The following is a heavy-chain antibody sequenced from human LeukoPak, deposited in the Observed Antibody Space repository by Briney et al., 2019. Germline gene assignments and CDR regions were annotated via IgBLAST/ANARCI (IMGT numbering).Heavy chain of an antibody. CDR1: GYTFTSYD. V-gene: IGHV1-8*01. CDR3: ARRKTGGLVMRHYYMDV. J-gene: IGHJ6*03. Sequence: ASVKVSCKASGYTFTSYDINWVRQATGQGLEWMGWMNPNSGNTGYAQKFQGRVTMTRNTSISTAYMELSSLKSEDTAVYYCARRKTGGLVMRHYYMDVWGKGTTVTVSS. CDR2: MNPNSGNT. D-gene: IGHD3-10*01.